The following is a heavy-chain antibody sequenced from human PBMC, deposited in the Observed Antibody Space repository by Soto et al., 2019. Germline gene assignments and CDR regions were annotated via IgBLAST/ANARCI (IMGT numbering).Heavy chain of an antibody. D-gene: IGHD3-10*01. J-gene: IGHJ4*02. CDR3: ARDYYGSGSYYNRGLFDY. V-gene: IGHV1-69*06. Sequence: SVKVSCKASGGTFSSYAISWVRQAPGQGLEWMGGIIPIFGTANYAQKFQGRVTITADKSTSTAYMELSSLRSEDTAVYYCARDYYGSGSYYNRGLFDYWGQGTLVTVSS. CDR2: IIPIFGTA. CDR1: GGTFSSYA.